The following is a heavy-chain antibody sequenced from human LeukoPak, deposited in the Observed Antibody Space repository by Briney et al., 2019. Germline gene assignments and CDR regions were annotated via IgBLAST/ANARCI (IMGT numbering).Heavy chain of an antibody. J-gene: IGHJ2*01. D-gene: IGHD1-26*01. CDR2: TYYRSKWFN. Sequence: SQTLSLTCAISGDSVSSDSAAWNWIRQSPSRGLEWLGRTYYRSKWFNDYAVFVKSRITINPDTSKNQFSLQLNSVTPEDTAVYYCARDRGVYSGSYHHWYFDLWGRGTLVTVSS. CDR1: GDSVSSDSAA. V-gene: IGHV6-1*01. CDR3: ARDRGVYSGSYHHWYFDL.